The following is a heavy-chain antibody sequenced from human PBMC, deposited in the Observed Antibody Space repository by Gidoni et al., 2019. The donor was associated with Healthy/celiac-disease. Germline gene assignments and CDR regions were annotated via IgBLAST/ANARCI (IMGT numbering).Heavy chain of an antibody. J-gene: IGHJ3*02. CDR2: IGTARDP. CDR3: ARGPGLGTLGAFDI. Sequence: EVQLVESGGGLVQPGGSLRLSCAASGFPLSSYDLHWVRQAKGKGLEWVSAIGTARDPYYPGSVKGRFTISRENAKNSLYLQMNSLRAGDTAVYYCARGPGLGTLGAFDIWGQGTMVTVSS. V-gene: IGHV3-13*04. CDR1: GFPLSSYD. D-gene: IGHD7-27*01.